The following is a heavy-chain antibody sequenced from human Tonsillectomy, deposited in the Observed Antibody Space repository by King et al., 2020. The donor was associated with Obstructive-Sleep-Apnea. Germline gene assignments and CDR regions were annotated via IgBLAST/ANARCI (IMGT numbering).Heavy chain of an antibody. V-gene: IGHV4-39*07. CDR1: GGSITSSSSY. CDR3: ARGTIFGVVITRGWFDP. Sequence: QLQLQESGPGLVKSSETLSLNCTVSGGSITSSSSYWGWIRQPPGKGLEWIGTISNSGSPYYNPSLKSRGTISLDTSKNQFSLKRNSLTAADTAVYYRARGTIFGVVITRGWFDPWGQGTLVTVSS. CDR2: ISNSGSP. D-gene: IGHD3-3*01. J-gene: IGHJ5*02.